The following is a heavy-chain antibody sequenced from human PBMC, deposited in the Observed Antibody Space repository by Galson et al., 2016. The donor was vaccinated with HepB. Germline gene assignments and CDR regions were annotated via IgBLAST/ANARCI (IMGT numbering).Heavy chain of an antibody. CDR3: ARTSGSSQNYFRY. V-gene: IGHV5-51*01. J-gene: IGHJ4*02. Sequence: QSGAEVKKSGESLKISCKGSGYNFESYWIAWVRQLPGKGLEWMGIIFPGDSETKYSPSFQGQVSISVDKSLNTAYLMWSSLKASDTAIYYCARTSGSSQNYFRYWGQGSLVTGSS. CDR1: GYNFESYW. D-gene: IGHD1-26*01. CDR2: IFPGDSET.